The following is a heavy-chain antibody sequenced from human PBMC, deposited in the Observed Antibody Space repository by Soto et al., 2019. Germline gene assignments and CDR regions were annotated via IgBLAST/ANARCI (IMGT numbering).Heavy chain of an antibody. CDR1: GYTFTSYG. D-gene: IGHD6-13*01. CDR2: ISAYNGNT. Sequence: QVKLVQSGAEVKKPGASVKVSCKASGYTFTSYGISWVRQAPGQGLEWMGWISAYNGNTNYAHKLQGRVTRTTDSSTSTAYMDLRTLRSDDTAVYYFEREFSSTCHHYWGQGTLVTVSS. CDR3: EREFSSTCHHY. V-gene: IGHV1-18*01. J-gene: IGHJ4*02.